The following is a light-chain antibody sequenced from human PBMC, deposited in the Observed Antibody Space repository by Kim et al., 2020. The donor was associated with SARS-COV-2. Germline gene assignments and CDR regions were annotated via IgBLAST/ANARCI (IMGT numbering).Light chain of an antibody. V-gene: IGKV3-15*01. Sequence: VSPGERVTLSCRASQSVTYNLAWYQHKPGQPPRVLIYGASHRDTGVPARFSGSGSGTEFTLTITSLQSEDVGIYYCQQYSDWPPLTFGGGTKLEI. CDR1: QSVTYN. CDR2: GAS. CDR3: QQYSDWPPLT. J-gene: IGKJ4*01.